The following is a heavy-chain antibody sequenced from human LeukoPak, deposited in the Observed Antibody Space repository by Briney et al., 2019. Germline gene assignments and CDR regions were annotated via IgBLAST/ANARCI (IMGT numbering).Heavy chain of an antibody. V-gene: IGHV4-59*08. J-gene: IGHJ4*02. D-gene: IGHD3-16*01. CDR3: ARHLGPAPVVDY. CDR2: IYYSGST. Sequence: SETLSLTCSVSGGSISSYYWSWIRQPPGKGLEWIGYIYYSGSTNYNPSLESRVTISVDTSKNQFSLKLSSVTAADMAVYYCARHLGPAPVVDYWGQGTLVTVSS. CDR1: GGSISSYY.